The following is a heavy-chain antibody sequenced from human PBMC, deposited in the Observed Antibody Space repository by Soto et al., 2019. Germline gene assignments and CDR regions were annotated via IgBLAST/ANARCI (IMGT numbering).Heavy chain of an antibody. V-gene: IGHV1-69*06. CDR3: AAFGYYYDSSCYSAFDI. D-gene: IGHD3-22*01. CDR2: IIPIFGTA. Sequence: SVKVSCKASGGTFSSYAISWVRQAPGQGLEWMGGIIPIFGTANYAQKFQGRVTITADKSTSTAYMELSSLRSEDTAVYYCAAFGYYYDSSCYSAFDIHGQRTMVTASS. J-gene: IGHJ3*02. CDR1: GGTFSSYA.